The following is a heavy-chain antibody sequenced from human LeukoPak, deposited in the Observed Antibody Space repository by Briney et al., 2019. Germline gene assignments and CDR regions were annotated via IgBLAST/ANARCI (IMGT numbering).Heavy chain of an antibody. CDR1: GGTFSTYS. CDR3: ARGVGAAAILQYFDL. CDR2: IIPMFRTA. J-gene: IGHJ2*01. V-gene: IGHV1-69*05. Sequence: SVKVSCKVSGGTFSTYSISWVRQAPGQGLEWMGGIIPMFRTANYAQKFQGRVTITTDESTRIAYMELSSLTSDDTAVYYCARGVGAAAILQYFDLWGPGTLVTVSS. D-gene: IGHD2-2*02.